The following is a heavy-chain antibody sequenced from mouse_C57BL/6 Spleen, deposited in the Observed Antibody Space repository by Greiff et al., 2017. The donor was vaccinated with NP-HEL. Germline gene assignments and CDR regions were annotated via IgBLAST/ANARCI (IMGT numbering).Heavy chain of an antibody. CDR2: ISSGSSTI. J-gene: IGHJ4*01. D-gene: IGHD2-4*01. CDR3: ATLYDYDGYYAMDY. Sequence: EVKLEESGGGLVKPGGSLKLSCAASGFTFSDYGMHWVRQAPEKGLEWVAYISSGSSTIYYADTVKGRFTISRDNAKNTLFLQMTSLRSEDTAMYYCATLYDYDGYYAMDYWGQGTSVTVSS. V-gene: IGHV5-17*01. CDR1: GFTFSDYG.